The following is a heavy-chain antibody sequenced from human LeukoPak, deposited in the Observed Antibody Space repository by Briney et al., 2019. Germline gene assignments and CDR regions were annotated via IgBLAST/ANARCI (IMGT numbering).Heavy chain of an antibody. V-gene: IGHV4-39*07. CDR2: IYYSGST. CDR3: AREGSAFDI. CDR1: GGSISSSSYY. J-gene: IGHJ3*02. Sequence: SETLSLTCTVSGGSISSSSYYWGWIRQPPGKGLEWIGSIYYSGSTYYNPSLKSRVTISVDTSKNQFSLKLGSVTAADTAVYYCAREGSAFDIWGQGTMVTVSS.